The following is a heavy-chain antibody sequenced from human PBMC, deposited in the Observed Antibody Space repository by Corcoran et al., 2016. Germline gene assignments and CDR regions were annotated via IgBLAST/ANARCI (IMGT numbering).Heavy chain of an antibody. V-gene: IGHV3-30*18. J-gene: IGHJ4*02. CDR1: GFTFSSYG. CDR2: ISYDGSNK. D-gene: IGHD6-13*01. Sequence: QVQLVESGGGVVQPGRSLRLSCAASGFTFSSYGMHWVRQAPGKGLEWVAVISYDGSNKYYADSAKGRFTISRDNSKNTLYLQMNSRRAENTAVCYCAKDGVYRSAGCDYWGQGTLVTVSS. CDR3: AKDGVYRSAGCDY.